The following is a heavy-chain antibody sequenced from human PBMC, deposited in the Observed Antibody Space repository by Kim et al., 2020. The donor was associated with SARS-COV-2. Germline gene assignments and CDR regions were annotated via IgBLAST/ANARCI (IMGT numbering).Heavy chain of an antibody. Sequence: GGSLRLSCAASGFIFSSYFMSWVRQAPGKGLEWVSAISGSGDSTYYADSVRGRFTISRDNSKNMVYVQMNDLRVEDTAVYYCTNATIINSGGFFDPWGQGTLVTVSS. D-gene: IGHD2-21*01. CDR2: ISGSGDST. CDR3: TNATIINSGGFFDP. CDR1: GFIFSSYF. J-gene: IGHJ5*02. V-gene: IGHV3-23*01.